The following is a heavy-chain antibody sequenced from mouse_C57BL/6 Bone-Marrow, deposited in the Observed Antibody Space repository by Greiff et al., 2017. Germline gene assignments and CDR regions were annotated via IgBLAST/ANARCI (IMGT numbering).Heavy chain of an antibody. CDR2: IYPGSGNT. CDR3: ARSTTVVEPFYCYFDV. CDR1: GYTFTDYY. D-gene: IGHD1-1*01. J-gene: IGHJ1*03. V-gene: IGHV1-76*01. Sequence: QVQLQQSGAELVRPGASVKLSCKASGYTFTDYYINWVKQRPGQGLEWIARIYPGSGNTYYNEKFKGKATLTAEKSSSTAYMQLSSLTSEDSAVYFCARSTTVVEPFYCYFDVWGTGTTVTVSS.